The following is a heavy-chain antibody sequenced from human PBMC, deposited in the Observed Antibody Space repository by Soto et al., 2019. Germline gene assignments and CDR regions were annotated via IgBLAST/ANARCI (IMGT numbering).Heavy chain of an antibody. CDR3: TRNKESSGSSLFDY. J-gene: IGHJ4*02. D-gene: IGHD1-26*01. CDR2: IYYTGST. Sequence: ASETLSLTCAVSGCSISRGGYSWSWVRQPPGKGLEWIGYIYYTGSTNYNPSLKSRVTISVDPSKNQFSLKLSSVTAADTAVYYRTRNKESSGSSLFDYWGQGTLVTVSS. V-gene: IGHV4-61*08. CDR1: GCSISRGGYS.